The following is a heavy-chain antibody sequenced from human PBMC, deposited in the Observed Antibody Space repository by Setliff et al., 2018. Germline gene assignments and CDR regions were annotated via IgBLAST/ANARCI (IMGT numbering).Heavy chain of an antibody. CDR2: INTDGSST. J-gene: IGHJ6*03. Sequence: GGSLRLSCAASGFTFSNYWMHWVRQAPGEGLVWVSRINTDGSSTSYADSVKGRLTISRDNSKNTLYLQMNSLRAEDTAVYYCARDLGARYCSGGSCSHYYYYYYMDVWGKGTTVTVSS. CDR1: GFTFSNYW. V-gene: IGHV3-74*01. CDR3: ARDLGARYCSGGSCSHYYYYYYMDV. D-gene: IGHD2-15*01.